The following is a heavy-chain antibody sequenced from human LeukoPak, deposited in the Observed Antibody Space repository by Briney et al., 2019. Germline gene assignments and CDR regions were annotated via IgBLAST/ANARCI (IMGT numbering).Heavy chain of an antibody. V-gene: IGHV4-59*01. CDR1: GGSINSYY. D-gene: IGHD6-6*01. Sequence: SETLSLTCTVSGGSINSYYWSWIRQPPGKGLEWIGYIYNSGSTNYNPPLKSRVTMSVDTSQTQFSLKLSSVTAADTAVYFWARGRSIGARRGAFDIWGQGTMVSVSS. CDR3: ARGRSIGARRGAFDI. CDR2: IYNSGST. J-gene: IGHJ3*02.